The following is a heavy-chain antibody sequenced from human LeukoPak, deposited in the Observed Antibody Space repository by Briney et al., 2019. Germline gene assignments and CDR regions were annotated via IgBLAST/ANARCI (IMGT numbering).Heavy chain of an antibody. Sequence: ASVKVSCKSSGYTFTGYYMHLVRQAPGQGLEWMGWINPNSGGTNYAQKFQGRVTMTRDTSISPAYMELSRLMTDDTAVYYCARGPYYYGSGSYYLGPNFDYCRQGTLVTVSS. CDR2: INPNSGGT. D-gene: IGHD3-10*01. V-gene: IGHV1-2*02. CDR1: GYTFTGYY. CDR3: ARGPYYYGSGSYYLGPNFDY. J-gene: IGHJ4*02.